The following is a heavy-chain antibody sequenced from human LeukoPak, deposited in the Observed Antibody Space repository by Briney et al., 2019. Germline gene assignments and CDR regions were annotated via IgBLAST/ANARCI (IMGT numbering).Heavy chain of an antibody. CDR3: ARDQVAARRFYYYGMDV. CDR1: GFTFSDYY. J-gene: IGHJ6*02. D-gene: IGHD6-6*01. Sequence: GGSLRLSCAASGFTFSDYYMSWIRQAPGKGLEWVSYISSSSSYTNYADSVKGRFTISRDNAKNSLYLQMNSLRAEDTAVYYCARDQVAARRFYYYGMDVWGQGTTVTVSS. V-gene: IGHV3-11*05. CDR2: ISSSSSYT.